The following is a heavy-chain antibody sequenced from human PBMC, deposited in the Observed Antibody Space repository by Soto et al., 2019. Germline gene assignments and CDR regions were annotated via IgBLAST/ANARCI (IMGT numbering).Heavy chain of an antibody. J-gene: IGHJ4*02. CDR3: ARRVPRTFDY. CDR2: IYYSGST. Sequence: QVQLQESGPGLVKPSQTLSLACTVSGGSIRCGGNSWSWIRQHSGKGLEWIGYIYYSGSTYYNPSLQSRLTISLDTSKNQFSLKLSSVAAADTAVYYCARRVPRTFDYWGQGTLVTVSS. V-gene: IGHV4-31*03. CDR1: GGSIRCGGNS.